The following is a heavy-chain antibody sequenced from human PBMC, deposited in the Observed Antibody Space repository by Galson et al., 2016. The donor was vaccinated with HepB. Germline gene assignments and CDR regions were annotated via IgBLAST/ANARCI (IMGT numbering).Heavy chain of an antibody. D-gene: IGHD4-23*01. Sequence: SLRLSCAASGFTFSSYAMHWVRQAPGKGLEWVAVISYDGSNKYYAASVKGRFTISRDHPKNTLYLQMNSLRAEDTAVYYCARGYGGNYWHFGLWGRGTLVTVSS. J-gene: IGHJ2*01. CDR3: ARGYGGNYWHFGL. CDR2: ISYDGSNK. V-gene: IGHV3-30*04. CDR1: GFTFSSYA.